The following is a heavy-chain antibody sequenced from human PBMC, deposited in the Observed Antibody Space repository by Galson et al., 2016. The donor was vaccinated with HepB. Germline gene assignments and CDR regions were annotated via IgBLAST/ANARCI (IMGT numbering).Heavy chain of an antibody. CDR2: MSYDGTNQ. D-gene: IGHD6-13*01. V-gene: IGHV3-30*18. CDR1: GFMFNSYG. J-gene: IGHJ6*02. CDR3: AKDREQQLPDYIFYYYGMDV. Sequence: SLRLSCAASGFMFNSYGIHWVRQAPGKGLEWVAVMSYDGTNQYYADSVKGRFTISRDNSKNTLYLQMNSLRAEDTAVYYCAKDREQQLPDYIFYYYGMDVWGQGTTVTVSS.